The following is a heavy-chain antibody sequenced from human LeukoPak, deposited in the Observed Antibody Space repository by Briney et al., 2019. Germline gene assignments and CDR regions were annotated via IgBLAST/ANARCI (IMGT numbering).Heavy chain of an antibody. CDR3: AREGGSSGWYSRYYYYYMDG. Sequence: SETLSLTCTVSGGSISSSSYYWGWLRQPPGKGLEGIGSIYYSGSTYYNPSLKSRVTISVDTSKNQFSLKLSSVTAADTAVYYCAREGGSSGWYSRYYYYYMDGWGKGTTVTVSS. D-gene: IGHD6-19*01. CDR1: GGSISSSSYY. J-gene: IGHJ6*03. CDR2: IYYSGST. V-gene: IGHV4-39*07.